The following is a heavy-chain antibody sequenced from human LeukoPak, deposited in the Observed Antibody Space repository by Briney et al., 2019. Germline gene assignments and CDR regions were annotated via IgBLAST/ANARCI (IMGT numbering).Heavy chain of an antibody. Sequence: ASVKVSCKASGYSFISNYIHWVRQAPGQGLEWMGVINPNGASTRYAQKFQGRVTMPSDTSTSTVYMELSSLRSGDTAVYYCAKDYGYSSDYYGFPFAHPDYWGQGTLVTVSS. CDR3: AKDYGYSSDYYGFPFAHPDY. D-gene: IGHD6-19*01. J-gene: IGHJ4*02. CDR1: GYSFISNY. V-gene: IGHV1-46*01. CDR2: INPNGAST.